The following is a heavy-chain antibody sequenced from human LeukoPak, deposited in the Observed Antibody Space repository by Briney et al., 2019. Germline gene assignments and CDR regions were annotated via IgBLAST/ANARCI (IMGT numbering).Heavy chain of an antibody. D-gene: IGHD2-21*02. CDR3: AASYCGGDCYFPLDY. V-gene: IGHV3-9*01. CDR1: GFTFDDYA. Sequence: GGSLRLSCAASGFTFDDYAMPWGRQAPGKGLERLSGISWNSASIDYADSVKSRFTISRDNAKTSLYLQMNSLRAEDTALYYCAASYCGGDCYFPLDYWGQGTLVTVSS. J-gene: IGHJ4*02. CDR2: ISWNSASI.